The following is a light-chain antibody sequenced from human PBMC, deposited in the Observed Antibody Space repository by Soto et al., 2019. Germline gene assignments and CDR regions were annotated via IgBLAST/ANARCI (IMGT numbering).Light chain of an antibody. CDR1: QAIRNN. Sequence: AIQVTQSPSSLSASIGDRVTITCRASQAIRNNLGWFQQKPGKAPKLLISAASSLHSGVPSRFSGSGSGTDFTLTISSLQPEDSATYYCLQDYNYPLTFGGGTKVEIK. CDR3: LQDYNYPLT. V-gene: IGKV1-6*01. J-gene: IGKJ4*01. CDR2: AAS.